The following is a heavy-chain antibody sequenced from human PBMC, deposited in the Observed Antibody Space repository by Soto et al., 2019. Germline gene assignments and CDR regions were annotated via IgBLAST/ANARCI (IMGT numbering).Heavy chain of an antibody. CDR1: GYTFTGYY. Sequence: GASVKVSCKASGYTFTGYYIHWVRQAPGQGLEWMGWINPNSGGTNYAQKFQGRVTMTRDTSISTAYMELSRLRSDDTAVYYSARDPFPYCSSTSCYTVRYYYYYGMDVWGQGTTVTVSS. J-gene: IGHJ6*02. CDR2: INPNSGGT. D-gene: IGHD2-2*02. V-gene: IGHV1-2*02. CDR3: ARDPFPYCSSTSCYTVRYYYYYGMDV.